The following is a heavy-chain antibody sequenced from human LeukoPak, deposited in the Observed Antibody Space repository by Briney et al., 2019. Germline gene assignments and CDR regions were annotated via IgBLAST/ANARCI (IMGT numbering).Heavy chain of an antibody. CDR3: TREVSGSLYFDY. J-gene: IGHJ4*02. D-gene: IGHD1-26*01. CDR1: GFTVSSNY. CDR2: VYGGDTT. V-gene: IGHV3-66*01. Sequence: GGSLRLSCAASGFTVSSNYMSWVRQAPGKGLEWVSVVYGGDTTFYADSVKGRFTISRDNSKNTLYLQMNSLRAEDTAVYYCTREVSGSLYFDYWGQGTLVTVSS.